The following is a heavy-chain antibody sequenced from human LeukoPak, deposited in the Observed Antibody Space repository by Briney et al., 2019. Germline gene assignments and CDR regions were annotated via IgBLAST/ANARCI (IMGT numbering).Heavy chain of an antibody. CDR2: IIPILGIA. Sequence: SVKVSCKASGGTFSSYAISWVRQAPGQGLEWMGRIIPILGIANYAQKFQGRVTITADKSTSTAYMELSSLRSEDTAVYYCAREGRPRDAFDIWGQGTMVTVSS. V-gene: IGHV1-69*04. CDR3: AREGRPRDAFDI. J-gene: IGHJ3*02. CDR1: GGTFSSYA.